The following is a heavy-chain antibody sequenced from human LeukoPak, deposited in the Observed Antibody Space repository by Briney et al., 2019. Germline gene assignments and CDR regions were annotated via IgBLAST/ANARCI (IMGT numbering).Heavy chain of an antibody. Sequence: GRSLRLSCAASGFTFSSYAMHWVRQAPGKGLEWVAVISYDGSNKYYADSVKGRFTISRDNSKNTLYLQMNSLRAEDTAVYYCAKDRDYYGSGSYYGHYFDYWGQGTLVTVSS. V-gene: IGHV3-30-3*01. CDR1: GFTFSSYA. CDR3: AKDRDYYGSGSYYGHYFDY. CDR2: ISYDGSNK. D-gene: IGHD3-10*01. J-gene: IGHJ4*02.